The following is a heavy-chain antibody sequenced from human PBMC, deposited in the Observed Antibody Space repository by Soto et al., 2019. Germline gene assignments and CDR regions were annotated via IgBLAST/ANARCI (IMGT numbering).Heavy chain of an antibody. CDR3: ARPDFGDYWYFDL. CDR2: IIPALGTA. V-gene: IGHV1-69*08. CDR1: GGTFSSHT. Sequence: QDQLVQSGAEVKKPGSSVKDSCKASGGTFSSHTFRWVRLAPGQGLEWMGRIIPALGTATYAQKFQGRVTITADESATTVYMELNSLRSEDTAVYYCARPDFGDYWYFDLWGRGTLVTVS. J-gene: IGHJ2*01. D-gene: IGHD4-17*01.